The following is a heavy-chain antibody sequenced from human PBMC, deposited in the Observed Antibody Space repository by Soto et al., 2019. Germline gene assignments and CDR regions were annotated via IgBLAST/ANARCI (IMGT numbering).Heavy chain of an antibody. V-gene: IGHV3-23*01. CDR1: GFAFSDYA. J-gene: IGHJ4*02. D-gene: IGHD3-16*01. CDR2: ISDGDGAT. Sequence: EVHLLESGGGLVQPGGSLRLSCAASGFAFSDYAMTWVRQAPGKGLEWVSDISDGDGATHYADSVKGRFTISRDDSKNTLYLQMDSLRAEDAAVYHCAKGRTFFDFWGQGTLVTVSS. CDR3: AKGRTFFDF.